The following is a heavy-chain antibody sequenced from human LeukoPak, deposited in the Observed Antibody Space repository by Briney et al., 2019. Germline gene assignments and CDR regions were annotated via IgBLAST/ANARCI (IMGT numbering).Heavy chain of an antibody. CDR1: GFTFGDYA. Sequence: GGSLRLSCTASGFTFGDYAMSWVRQAPGKGLEWVGFIRSKAYGGTTEYAASVKGRFTISRDDSKSIAYLQMNSLKTEDTAVYYCTRSPDYYDSSGYWGVPDYSGQGTLVTVSS. J-gene: IGHJ4*02. CDR3: TRSPDYYDSSGYWGVPDY. D-gene: IGHD3-22*01. V-gene: IGHV3-49*04. CDR2: IRSKAYGGTT.